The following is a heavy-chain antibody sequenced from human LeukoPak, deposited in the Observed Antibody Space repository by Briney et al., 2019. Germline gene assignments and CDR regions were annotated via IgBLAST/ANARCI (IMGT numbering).Heavy chain of an antibody. CDR2: LSAGGGTT. J-gene: IGHJ4*02. D-gene: IGHD6-13*01. Sequence: GGSLRLSCAASGFTFSTYAMSWVRQAPGKGLEWVAGLSAGGGTTYYADSVKGRFTISRDNSKNTLYLQMNSLRAEDTAVYYCSKSGGYTGSWYGYWGQGTLVTVSS. CDR1: GFTFSTYA. CDR3: SKSGGYTGSWYGY. V-gene: IGHV3-23*01.